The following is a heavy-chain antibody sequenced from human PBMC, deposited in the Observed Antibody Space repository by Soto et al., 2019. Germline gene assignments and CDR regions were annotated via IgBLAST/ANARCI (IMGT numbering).Heavy chain of an antibody. CDR1: GYSFTSYW. V-gene: IGHV5-51*01. D-gene: IGHD3-3*01. CDR3: ARQDYDFWSGYQFDY. CDR2: IYPGDSDT. J-gene: IGHJ4*02. Sequence: GESLKSSCKGCGYSFTSYWIGWVRQMPGKGLEWMGIIYPGDSDTRYSPSFQGQVTISADKSISTAYLQWSSLKASDTAMYYCARQDYDFWSGYQFDYWGQGTLVTISS.